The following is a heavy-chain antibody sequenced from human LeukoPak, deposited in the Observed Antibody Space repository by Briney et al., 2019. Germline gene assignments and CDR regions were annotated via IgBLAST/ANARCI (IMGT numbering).Heavy chain of an antibody. CDR2: INHSGST. Sequence: SETLSLTCAVYGGSFSGYYWSWIRQPPGKVLEWIGEINHSGSTNYNPSLKSRVTISVDTSKNQFSLELSSVTAADTAVYYCASPGSGRHAFDIWGQGTMVTVSS. CDR3: ASPGSGRHAFDI. D-gene: IGHD3-10*01. J-gene: IGHJ3*02. V-gene: IGHV4-34*01. CDR1: GGSFSGYY.